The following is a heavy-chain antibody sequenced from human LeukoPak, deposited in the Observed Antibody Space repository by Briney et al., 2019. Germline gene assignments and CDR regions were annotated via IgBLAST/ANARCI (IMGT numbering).Heavy chain of an antibody. D-gene: IGHD2-15*01. V-gene: IGHV4-38-2*02. CDR2: IHHSGNT. J-gene: IGHJ4*02. CDR1: VFFISSGYQ. Sequence: SETLSLTCSVSVFFISSGYQWGWIRQSPGKGLEWIGTIHHSGNTDYNPSLESRVTMSVDTSKNEFSLKLNFVTAADTAVYYCARDTSSRWYLFDYWGQGTLVTVSS. CDR3: ARDTSSRWYLFDY.